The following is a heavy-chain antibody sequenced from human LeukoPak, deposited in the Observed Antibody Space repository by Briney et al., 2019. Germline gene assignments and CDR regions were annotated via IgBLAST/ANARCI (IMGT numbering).Heavy chain of an antibody. J-gene: IGHJ3*01. V-gene: IGHV4-59*01. CDR2: IYYSGYT. D-gene: IGHD2-2*01. Sequence: SETLSLTCTVSGGSITSYDWSWIRQPPGKGLEWIGYIYYSGYTNYNPSLNSRVTISVDTSKNQFSLRLTSVTAGDTAVYYCARARSGSSAYSAFDVWGQGTMVTVSS. CDR1: GGSITSYD. CDR3: ARARSGSSAYSAFDV.